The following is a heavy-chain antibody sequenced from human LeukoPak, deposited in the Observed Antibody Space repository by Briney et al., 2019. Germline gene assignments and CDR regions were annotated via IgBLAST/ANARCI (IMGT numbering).Heavy chain of an antibody. V-gene: IGHV3-11*01. J-gene: IGHJ5*01. CDR2: ISASGTNV. D-gene: IGHD2-15*01. CDR3: ARAGVDIVVVTASTWFDS. CDR1: GFTFNDHL. Sequence: GGSLTLSCRTSGFTFNDHLMSWLRHAPGKGREWLSHISASGTNVLHAHSVKGRFIISTDNAKNSLFLQMNSLRTEDTAVYYCARAGVDIVVVTASTWFDSWGQGNLVTVAS.